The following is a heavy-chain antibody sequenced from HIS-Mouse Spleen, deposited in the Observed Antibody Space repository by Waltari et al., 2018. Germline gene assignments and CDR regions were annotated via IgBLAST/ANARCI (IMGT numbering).Heavy chain of an antibody. V-gene: IGHV4-39*07. D-gene: IGHD6-13*01. CDR3: AREIPYSSSWYDWYFDL. Sequence: QLQLQESGPGLVKPSETLSLTCPFSGGSISSSRYYLGWIRQPPGKGLEWIGSIYYSGSTYYNPSLKSRVTISVDTSKNQFSLKLSSVTAADTAVYYCAREIPYSSSWYDWYFDLWGRGTLVTVSS. CDR2: IYYSGST. J-gene: IGHJ2*01. CDR1: GGSISSSRYY.